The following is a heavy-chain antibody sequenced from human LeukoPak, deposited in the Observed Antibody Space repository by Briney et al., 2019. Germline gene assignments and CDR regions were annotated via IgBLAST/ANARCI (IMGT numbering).Heavy chain of an antibody. CDR1: GGSISSYY. CDR3: ARGVGIAVAETEISWFDP. J-gene: IGHJ5*02. Sequence: MASETLSLTCTVSGGSISSYYWSWIRQPPGKGLEWIGYIYYSGSTNYNPSLKSRVTISVDTSKNQFSLKLSSVTAADTAVYYCARGVGIAVAETEISWFDPWGQGTLVTVSS. D-gene: IGHD6-19*01. V-gene: IGHV4-59*01. CDR2: IYYSGST.